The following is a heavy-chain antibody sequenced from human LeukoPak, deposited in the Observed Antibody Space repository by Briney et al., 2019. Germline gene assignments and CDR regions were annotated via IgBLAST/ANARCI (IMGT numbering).Heavy chain of an antibody. V-gene: IGHV6-1*01. CDR1: GDRVSSNSAA. D-gene: IGHD2-15*01. Sequence: SQTLSLTCAISGDRVSSNSAAWNWIRQSPSRGLEWLGRTYYRSKWYNDYAVSVKSRITINPDTSKNQFSLQLNSVTPEDTAVYYCARDQVVVVAATLDYYYGMDVWGQGTTVTVSS. CDR3: ARDQVVVVAATLDYYYGMDV. CDR2: TYYRSKWYN. J-gene: IGHJ6*02.